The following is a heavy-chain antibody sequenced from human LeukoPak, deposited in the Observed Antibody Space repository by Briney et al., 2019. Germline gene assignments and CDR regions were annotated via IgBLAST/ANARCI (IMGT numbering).Heavy chain of an antibody. J-gene: IGHJ4*02. CDR2: INHSGST. Sequence: PSETLSLTCTVSGGSISSYYWSWIRQPAGKGLEWIGEINHSGSTNYNPSLKSRVTISVDTSKNQFSLKLSSVTAADTAVYYCARARGSMITFGGVPFDYWGQGTLVTVSS. V-gene: IGHV4-34*01. CDR1: GGSISSYY. D-gene: IGHD3-16*01. CDR3: ARARGSMITFGGVPFDY.